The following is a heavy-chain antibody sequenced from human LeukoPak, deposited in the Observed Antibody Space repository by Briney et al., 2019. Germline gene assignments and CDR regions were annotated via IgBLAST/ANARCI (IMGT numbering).Heavy chain of an antibody. V-gene: IGHV4-4*02. CDR2: INHSGST. CDR3: ARGGRYDSSGPYYYYGMDV. J-gene: IGHJ6*02. CDR1: GGSISSSNW. D-gene: IGHD3-22*01. Sequence: PSETLSLTCAVSGGSISSSNWWSWVRQPPGKGLEWIGEINHSGSTNYNPSLKSRVTISVDTSKNQFSLKLSSVTAADTAVYYCARGGRYDSSGPYYYYGMDVWGQGTTVTVSS.